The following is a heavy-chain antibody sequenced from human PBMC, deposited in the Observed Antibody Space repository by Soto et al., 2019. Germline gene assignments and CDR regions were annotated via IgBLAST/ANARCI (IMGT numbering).Heavy chain of an antibody. CDR2: IGTAHNT. Sequence: EVQLVESGGGLIQPGGSLRLSCAASGFTFSTYDMHWVRQATGKGLEWVSAIGTAHNTYYSDSVKGRFTISRENDKDSFYLQMNSLGVGDTAVYYCARAPRANLHNIDYWGQGTLVTVSS. J-gene: IGHJ4*02. CDR3: ARAPRANLHNIDY. CDR1: GFTFSTYD. D-gene: IGHD1-1*01. V-gene: IGHV3-13*01.